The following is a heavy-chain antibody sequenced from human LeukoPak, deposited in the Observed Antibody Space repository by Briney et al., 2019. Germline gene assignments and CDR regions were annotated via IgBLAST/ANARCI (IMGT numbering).Heavy chain of an antibody. CDR2: IRYDGSNK. V-gene: IGHV3-30*02. CDR1: GFTFSSYG. D-gene: IGHD3-10*01. Sequence: GGSLRLSCAASGFTFSSYGMHWVRQAPGKGLEWVAFIRYDGSNKYYADSVKGRFTVSRDNSKNTLYLQMNSLRAEDTAVYYCAKAPSITMVRGVISYYYGMDVWGQGTTVTVSS. CDR3: AKAPSITMVRGVISYYYGMDV. J-gene: IGHJ6*02.